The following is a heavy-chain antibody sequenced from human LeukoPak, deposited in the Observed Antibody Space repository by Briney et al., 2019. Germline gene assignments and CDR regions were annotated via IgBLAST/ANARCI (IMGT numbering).Heavy chain of an antibody. CDR2: IIPIFGTA. CDR1: GYTFTSYG. J-gene: IGHJ4*02. D-gene: IGHD5/OR15-5a*01. V-gene: IGHV1-69*13. CDR3: ARDVSASHFDY. Sequence: SVKVSCKASGYTFTSYGISWVRQAPGQGLEWMGGIIPIFGTANYAQKFQGRVTITADESTSTAYMELSSLRSEDTAVYYCARDVSASHFDYWGQGTLVTVSS.